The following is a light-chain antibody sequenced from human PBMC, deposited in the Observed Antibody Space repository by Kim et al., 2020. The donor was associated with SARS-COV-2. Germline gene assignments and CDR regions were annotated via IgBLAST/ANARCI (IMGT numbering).Light chain of an antibody. CDR1: QSVSSTY. Sequence: PGERATLSCRASQSVSSTYLAWYQQKPGQAPRILIYSASSRATGIPERFSGSGSGTDFTVTISRLGPEEFAVYYCQKYDSSGLTFGGGTKVDIK. V-gene: IGKV3-20*01. J-gene: IGKJ4*01. CDR3: QKYDSSGLT. CDR2: SAS.